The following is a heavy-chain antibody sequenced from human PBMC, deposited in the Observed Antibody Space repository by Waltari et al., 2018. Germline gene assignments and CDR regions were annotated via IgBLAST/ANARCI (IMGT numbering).Heavy chain of an antibody. J-gene: IGHJ6*02. CDR1: GYTFTGYY. CDR3: ARRGIFGVVTIYGMDV. CDR2: INPNSSGT. Sequence: QVQLVQSGAEVKKPGASVKVSCTASGYTFTGYYMHWVRQAPGQGLEWMGRINPNSSGTNYAQKLQGRVTMTRDTSISTAYMELSRLRSEDTAVYDCARRGIFGVVTIYGMDVWGQGTTVTVSS. V-gene: IGHV1-2*06. D-gene: IGHD3-3*01.